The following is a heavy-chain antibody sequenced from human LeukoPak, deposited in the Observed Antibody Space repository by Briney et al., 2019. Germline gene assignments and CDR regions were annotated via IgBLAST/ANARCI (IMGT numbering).Heavy chain of an antibody. D-gene: IGHD3-9*01. V-gene: IGHV3-15*01. J-gene: IGHJ4*02. CDR2: IRSKTDGGSI. CDR1: GFTFNIYW. Sequence: PGGSLRLSCETSGFTFNIYWMNWVRQAPGKGLEWVGRIRSKTDGGSIHYAAPVKGRFTISRDDSKDTLYLQMDSLTTEDTAVYYCTTDWVLRSFADYWGQGTLVTVSS. CDR3: TTDWVLRSFADY.